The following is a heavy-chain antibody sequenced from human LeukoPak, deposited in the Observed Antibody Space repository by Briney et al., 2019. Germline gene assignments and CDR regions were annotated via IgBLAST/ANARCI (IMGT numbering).Heavy chain of an antibody. J-gene: IGHJ4*02. D-gene: IGHD2-15*01. V-gene: IGHV3-30*02. CDR3: ARTYGSGSLDY. Sequence: GGSLRLSCAASGFAFSSYGMHWVRQAPGKGLEWVAYIHYDSSTEDYADSVKGRFTISRDNAKNSIYLQMNGLTAEDTAVYYCARTYGSGSLDYGGQGTLVTVSS. CDR2: IHYDSSTE. CDR1: GFAFSSYG.